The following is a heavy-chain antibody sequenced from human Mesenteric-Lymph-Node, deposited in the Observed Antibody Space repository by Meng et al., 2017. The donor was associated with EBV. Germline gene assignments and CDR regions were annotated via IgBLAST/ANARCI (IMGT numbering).Heavy chain of an antibody. V-gene: IGHV4-34*01. J-gene: IGHJ4*02. CDR3: VRCGAVTLVQGGPDH. CDR1: GGSFGGYF. Sequence: AQLQQWGAGLLQPSEALSPTCGVSGGSFGGYFWSWIRQPPGKGLEWIGEINRVGSTNYNPSLKSRLTMSVDTSKNHFSLKLTSVTAADTAVYYCVRCGAVTLVQGGPDHWGQGTLVTVSS. D-gene: IGHD3-10*01. CDR2: INRVGST.